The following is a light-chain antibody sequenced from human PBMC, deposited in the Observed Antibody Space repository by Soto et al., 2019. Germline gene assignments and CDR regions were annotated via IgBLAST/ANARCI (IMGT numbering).Light chain of an antibody. V-gene: IGKV3-20*01. CDR2: GAS. Sequence: EIVLTQSPGTLSLSPGERATLSCRASQSVSSSYLAWYQQKPGQAPRLLIYGASSRATGIPDRFSGSVSGTDFTLTISSLEPEDFAVYYCQQYGSSPRGFTFGPGTKVDIK. CDR1: QSVSSSY. J-gene: IGKJ3*01. CDR3: QQYGSSPRGFT.